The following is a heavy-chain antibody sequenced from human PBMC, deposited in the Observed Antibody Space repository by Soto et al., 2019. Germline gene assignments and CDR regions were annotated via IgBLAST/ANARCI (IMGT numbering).Heavy chain of an antibody. CDR3: ATVVGATSGLNYYYYYYVMDV. J-gene: IGHJ6*02. V-gene: IGHV3-23*01. CDR2: ISGSGGST. Sequence: PAWTLRLSCAASGFTFCSSAMSWVRQAPGKGLEWVSAISGSGGSTYYADSVKGRFTISRDNSKNTLYLQMNSLRAEDTAVYYCATVVGATSGLNYYYYYYVMDVWGQGTTVTVSS. D-gene: IGHD1-26*01. CDR1: GFTFCSSA.